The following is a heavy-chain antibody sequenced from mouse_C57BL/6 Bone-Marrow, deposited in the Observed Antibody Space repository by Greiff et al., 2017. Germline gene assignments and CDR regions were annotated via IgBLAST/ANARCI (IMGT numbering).Heavy chain of an antibody. CDR3: ARPVDYFDY. CDR1: GYTFTSYG. CDR2: IYPRSGNT. V-gene: IGHV1-81*01. J-gene: IGHJ2*01. Sequence: VQVVESGAELARPGASVKLSCKASGYTFTSYGISWVKQRTGQGLEWIGEIYPRSGNTYYNEKFKGKATLTADKSSSTAYMELRSLTSEDSAVYFCARPVDYFDYWGQGTTLTVSS.